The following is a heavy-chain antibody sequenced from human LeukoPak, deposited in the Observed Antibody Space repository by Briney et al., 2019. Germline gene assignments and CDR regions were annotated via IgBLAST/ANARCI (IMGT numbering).Heavy chain of an antibody. Sequence: GRSLRLSCAASGFTFSSYGMHWVRQAPGKGLEWVGVIWSDGSNDYYADSVRGRFTISRDSSKNTLDLHMNSLRAEDTAVYYCARDQNILTGYYLFDYWGQGTLVTVSS. J-gene: IGHJ4*02. D-gene: IGHD3-9*01. CDR2: IWSDGSND. CDR1: GFTFSSYG. V-gene: IGHV3-33*01. CDR3: ARDQNILTGYYLFDY.